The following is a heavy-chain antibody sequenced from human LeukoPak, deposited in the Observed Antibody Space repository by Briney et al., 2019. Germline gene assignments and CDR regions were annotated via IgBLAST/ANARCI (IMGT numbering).Heavy chain of an antibody. CDR3: ARDHNWAFDS. J-gene: IGHJ4*02. Sequence: GGSLRLSCAASGFTFGSYSMNWVRQTPGKGLEWVSYISGDSRNIQYADSLKGRFIISRDNAKNSLFLQMNSLRAEDTAVYYCARDHNWAFDSWGQGTLVTVSS. V-gene: IGHV3-48*01. D-gene: IGHD3-16*01. CDR1: GFTFGSYS. CDR2: ISGDSRNI.